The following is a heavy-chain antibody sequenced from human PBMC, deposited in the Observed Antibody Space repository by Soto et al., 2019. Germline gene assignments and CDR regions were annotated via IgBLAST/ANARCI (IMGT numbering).Heavy chain of an antibody. CDR1: GGTFSSYA. Sequence: ASVKVSCKASGGTFSSYAISWVRQAPGQGLEWMGGIIPIFGTANYAQKFQGRVTITADESTSTAYMELSSLRSEDTAVYYCARDSSGYCSSAGCYYYYYGMDVWGQGTTVTVSS. V-gene: IGHV1-69*13. CDR3: ARDSSGYCSSAGCYYYYYGMDV. D-gene: IGHD2-2*03. J-gene: IGHJ6*02. CDR2: IIPIFGTA.